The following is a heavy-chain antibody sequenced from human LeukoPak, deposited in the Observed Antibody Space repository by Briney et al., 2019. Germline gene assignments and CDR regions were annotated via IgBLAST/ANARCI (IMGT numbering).Heavy chain of an antibody. CDR2: INHSGST. V-gene: IGHV4-34*01. J-gene: IGHJ4*02. CDR1: GGSFSGYY. Sequence: SETLSLTCAVYGGSFSGYYWSWIRQPPGKGLEWIGEINHSGSTNYNPSLKSRVTISVDTSKNQFSLKLSSVTAADTAVHYCARGSLHTAAIAAPHFDYWGQGTLVTVSS. CDR3: ARGSLHTAAIAAPHFDY. D-gene: IGHD6-6*01.